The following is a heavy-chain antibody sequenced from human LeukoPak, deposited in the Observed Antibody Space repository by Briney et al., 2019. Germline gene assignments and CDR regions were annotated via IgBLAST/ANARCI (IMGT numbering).Heavy chain of an antibody. J-gene: IGHJ3*01. V-gene: IGHV3-23*01. Sequence: PGGSLRLSCEASGFTFSAYAMTWVRQAPGKGLEWVSSIGSDGKTHYSESVKGRFAISRDNSKSMLFLQLNSLRAEDTALYYCARAKRVDVSSDDAFDVWGQGTMVTVSS. CDR2: IGSDGKT. D-gene: IGHD2-15*01. CDR1: GFTFSAYA. CDR3: ARAKRVDVSSDDAFDV.